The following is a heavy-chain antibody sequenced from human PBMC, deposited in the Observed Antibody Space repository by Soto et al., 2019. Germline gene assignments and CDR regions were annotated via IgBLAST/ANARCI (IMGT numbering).Heavy chain of an antibody. CDR1: GDTFSTYT. J-gene: IGHJ6*02. V-gene: IGHV1-69*13. CDR3: AREGLVLVLTTVSSDYYCYAMYV. D-gene: IGHD4-4*01. Sequence: SVKVSCKASGDTFSTYTITWMRQAPGQGLEWMGGIIPRSATSKYAQKFQGRVTITADESTSTVYMELRTLRPEDTAVYYCAREGLVLVLTTVSSDYYCYAMYVWGQGTTVTVS. CDR2: IIPRSATS.